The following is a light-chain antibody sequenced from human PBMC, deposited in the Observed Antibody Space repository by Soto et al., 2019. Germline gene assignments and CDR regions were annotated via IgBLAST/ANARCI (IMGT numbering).Light chain of an antibody. CDR2: KAS. V-gene: IGKV1-5*03. CDR1: QGITNY. J-gene: IGKJ1*01. CDR3: QHYNSYSEA. Sequence: DIQMTQSPSSLSASVGDRVTITCRASQGITNYLAWYQLKPGKAPKLLIYKASTLKSGVPSRFSGSGSGTEFTLTISSLQPDDFATYYCQHYNSYSEAFGQGTKVDIK.